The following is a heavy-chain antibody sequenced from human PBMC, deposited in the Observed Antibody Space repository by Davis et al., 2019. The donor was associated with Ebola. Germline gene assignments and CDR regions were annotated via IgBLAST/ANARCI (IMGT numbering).Heavy chain of an antibody. D-gene: IGHD6-19*01. CDR3: AKGGSGWPSDYFYGMGV. CDR1: GFTFSNYA. Sequence: GGSLRLSCAASGFTFSNYAMTWARQAPGKGLEWVSAVTSSGGGTYYADSVKGRFTISRDNSKNTLYLQMNSLRVEDTAVYYCAKGGSGWPSDYFYGMGVWGKGTTVTVSS. CDR2: VTSSGGGT. J-gene: IGHJ6*04. V-gene: IGHV3-23*01.